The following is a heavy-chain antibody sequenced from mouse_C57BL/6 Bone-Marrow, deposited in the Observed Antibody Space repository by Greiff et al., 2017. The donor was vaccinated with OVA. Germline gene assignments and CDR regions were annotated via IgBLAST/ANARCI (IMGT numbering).Heavy chain of an antibody. CDR2: ISSGSSTI. CDR1: GFTFSDYG. J-gene: IGHJ2*01. D-gene: IGHD3-1*01. CDR3: ARSLGGYFDY. V-gene: IGHV5-17*01. Sequence: EVQRVESGGGLVKPGGSLKLSCAASGFTFSDYGMHWVRQAPEKGLEWVAYISSGSSTIYYADTVKGRFTISRDNAKNTLFLQMTRLRAEDTAMYYCARSLGGYFDYWGQGTTLTVSS.